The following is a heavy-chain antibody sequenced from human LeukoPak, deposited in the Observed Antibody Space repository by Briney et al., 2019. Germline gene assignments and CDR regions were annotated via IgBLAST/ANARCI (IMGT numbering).Heavy chain of an antibody. Sequence: SQTLSLTCTVSGGSISSGGYYWRWIRQHPGKGLEWIGYIYYSGSTYYNPSLKSRVTISVDTSKNQFSLKLSSVTDADTAVYYCARGLYYYDSSGYWNWFDPWGQGTLVTVSS. CDR2: IYYSGST. J-gene: IGHJ5*02. CDR3: ARGLYYYDSSGYWNWFDP. D-gene: IGHD3-22*01. V-gene: IGHV4-31*03. CDR1: GGSISSGGYY.